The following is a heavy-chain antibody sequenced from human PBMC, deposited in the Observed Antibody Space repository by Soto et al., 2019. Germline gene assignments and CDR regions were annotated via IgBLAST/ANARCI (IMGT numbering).Heavy chain of an antibody. Sequence: GGSLRLSCAASGFTFSSYSMNWVRQAPGKGLEWVSSISSSSSYIYYADSVKGRFTISRDNAKNSLYLQMNSLRAEDTAVYYCARDRGDRNAFDIWGQGTMVTVSS. D-gene: IGHD7-27*01. CDR3: ARDRGDRNAFDI. CDR1: GFTFSSYS. CDR2: ISSSSSYI. J-gene: IGHJ3*02. V-gene: IGHV3-21*01.